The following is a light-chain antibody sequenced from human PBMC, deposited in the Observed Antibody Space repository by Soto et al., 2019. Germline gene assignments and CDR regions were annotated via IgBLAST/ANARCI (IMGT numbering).Light chain of an antibody. CDR1: TSDIGGYDY. Sequence: QSVLTQPPSASGSPGQSVAISCTGTTSDIGGYDYVSWYQQHPGKAPQLMIYEVNKRPSGVPDRVSGSKSGNTASLTVSGLQAEDEADYYCSSHGGNSPYVFGTGTKVTVL. CDR3: SSHGGNSPYV. V-gene: IGLV2-8*01. J-gene: IGLJ1*01. CDR2: EVN.